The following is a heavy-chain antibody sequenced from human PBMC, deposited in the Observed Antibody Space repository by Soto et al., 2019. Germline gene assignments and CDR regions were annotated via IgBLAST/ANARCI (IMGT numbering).Heavy chain of an antibody. V-gene: IGHV4-39*01. J-gene: IGHJ4*02. D-gene: IGHD4-17*01. CDR3: VSQRTTVPTQAYFDY. CDR2: VYYRGRS. CDR1: GGSVTNSSYY. Sequence: SETLSLTXTVSGGSVTNSSYYWGWIRQSPGKGLEWIGSVYYRGRSYSKSSVKSRVTISVDTSKNRFSLSLNSVTASDTAVYFCVSQRTTVPTQAYFDYWGPGALVTVSP.